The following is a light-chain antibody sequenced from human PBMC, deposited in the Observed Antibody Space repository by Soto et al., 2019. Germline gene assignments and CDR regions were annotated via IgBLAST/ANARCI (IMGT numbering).Light chain of an antibody. CDR1: SSDVGNYNY. V-gene: IGLV2-11*01. CDR2: DVS. J-gene: IGLJ1*01. CDR3: CSYAGRYTWI. Sequence: QSALTQPRSVSGSPGQSVTISCTGTSSDVGNYNYVSWYQQHPGKAPKLMIYDVSKRPSGVPDRFSSSKSGNTASLTISGLQAEDEADYYCCSYAGRYTWIFGIGTKLTVL.